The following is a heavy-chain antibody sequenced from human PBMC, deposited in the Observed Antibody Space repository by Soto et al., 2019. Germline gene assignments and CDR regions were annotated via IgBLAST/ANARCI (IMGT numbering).Heavy chain of an antibody. CDR2: INPNSGDT. V-gene: IGHV1-2*02. D-gene: IGHD5-18*01. CDR1: GYTFTSHG. J-gene: IGHJ4*02. CDR3: ATRYSYVHF. Sequence: ASVKVSCKTSGYTFTSHGISWVRWAPGRGLEWMGWINPNSGDTNYAQKFQGRVTMTRDTSFSTAYMELSSLRSDDTAVYYCATRYSYVHFWGQGTLVTVSS.